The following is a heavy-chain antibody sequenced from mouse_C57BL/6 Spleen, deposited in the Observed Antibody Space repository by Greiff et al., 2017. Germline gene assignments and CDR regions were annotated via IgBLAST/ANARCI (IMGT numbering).Heavy chain of an antibody. CDR2: IDPSDSYT. Sequence: QVQLQQPGAELVMPGASVKLSCKASGYTFTSYWMHWVKQRPGQGLEWIGEIDPSDSYTNYNQKFKGKSTLTVDKSSSTAYMQLSSLNSEDSAVYYCARNGSYAMNYWGQGTSVTVSS. V-gene: IGHV1-69*01. CDR1: GYTFTSYW. CDR3: ARNGSYAMNY. J-gene: IGHJ4*01.